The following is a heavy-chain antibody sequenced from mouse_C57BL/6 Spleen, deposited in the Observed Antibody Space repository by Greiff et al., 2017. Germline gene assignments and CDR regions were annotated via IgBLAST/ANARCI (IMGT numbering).Heavy chain of an antibody. CDR2: ISSGSSTI. Sequence: VQRVESGGGLVKPGGSLKLSCAASGFTFSDYGMHWVRQAPEKGLEWVAYISSGSSTIYYADTVKGRFTISRDNAKNTLFLQMTSLRSEDTAMYYCARKENYYYGSSPYAMDYWGQGTSVTVSS. J-gene: IGHJ4*01. CDR3: ARKENYYYGSSPYAMDY. CDR1: GFTFSDYG. V-gene: IGHV5-17*01. D-gene: IGHD1-1*01.